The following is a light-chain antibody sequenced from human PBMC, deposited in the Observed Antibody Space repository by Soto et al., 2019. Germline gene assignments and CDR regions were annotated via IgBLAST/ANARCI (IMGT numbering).Light chain of an antibody. CDR1: QSVGSN. CDR2: GTS. J-gene: IGKJ2*01. CDR3: QQYTNWPYT. Sequence: EIVMTQSPATLSVSPGERASLSCRASQSVGSNLAGYQQTAGQAPRLLIYGTSTRASGIPATFGGSGSGTEFTLTISSLQSEDFAVYSGQQYTNWPYTFGQGTKLEIK. V-gene: IGKV3-15*01.